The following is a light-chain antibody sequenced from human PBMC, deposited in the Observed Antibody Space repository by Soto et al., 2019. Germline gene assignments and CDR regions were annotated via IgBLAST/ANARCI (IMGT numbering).Light chain of an antibody. CDR2: ENN. V-gene: IGLV1-51*02. Sequence: QSVLTQPPSVSAAPGQKVTISCSGSSSNIGKNYVSWYQQLPGTPPKLLIHENNKRPSGIPDRFSGSKSGTSATLGITGLQSGDEADYYCGTWDSILGALLFGGGTKLTVL. CDR3: GTWDSILGALL. CDR1: SSNIGKNY. J-gene: IGLJ2*01.